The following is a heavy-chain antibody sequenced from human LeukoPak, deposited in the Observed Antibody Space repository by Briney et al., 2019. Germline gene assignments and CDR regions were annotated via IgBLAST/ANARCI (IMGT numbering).Heavy chain of an antibody. CDR2: ISGSGGST. CDR1: GFTFSSYA. Sequence: GGSLRLSCAASGFTFSSYAMSWVRQAPGKGLEWVSAISGSGGSTYYADSVKGRFTISRDNSKNTLYLQMNSLRPEDTAVYYCAKAIWVAATSSWFCLDYWGQGTLVTVSS. CDR3: AKAIWVAATSSWFCLDY. D-gene: IGHD3-10*01. V-gene: IGHV3-23*01. J-gene: IGHJ4*02.